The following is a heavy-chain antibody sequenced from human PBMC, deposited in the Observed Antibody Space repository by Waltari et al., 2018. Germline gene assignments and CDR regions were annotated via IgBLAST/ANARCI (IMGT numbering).Heavy chain of an antibody. D-gene: IGHD3-10*01. CDR3: AKDAFGNTYLDH. V-gene: IGHV3-30*19. J-gene: IGHJ4*02. CDR2: IFFGGGDS. Sequence: QVQLVESGGGVVQPGMSLRLSCASSGSSLGTDGMHWVRQAPGKGLEWVALIFFGGGDSFYADSVRGRFTISRDNSKNTLYLDINSLRLDDTAIYYCAKDAFGNTYLDHWGQGTLVTVSS. CDR1: GSSLGTDG.